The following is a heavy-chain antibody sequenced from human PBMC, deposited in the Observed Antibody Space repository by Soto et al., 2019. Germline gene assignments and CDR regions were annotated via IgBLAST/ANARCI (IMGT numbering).Heavy chain of an antibody. Sequence: ASVKVSCKASGYTFTENAMHWLRQAPEQRLEWMGWINTAYGHTKYSQKFQGRVTITRDTSASTAYMELSSLRSEDTAVYYCARDLDDWNYAWFDRWGQGTLVTVSS. D-gene: IGHD1-7*01. CDR2: INTAYGHT. J-gene: IGHJ5*02. CDR3: ARDLDDWNYAWFDR. V-gene: IGHV1-3*04. CDR1: GYTFTENA.